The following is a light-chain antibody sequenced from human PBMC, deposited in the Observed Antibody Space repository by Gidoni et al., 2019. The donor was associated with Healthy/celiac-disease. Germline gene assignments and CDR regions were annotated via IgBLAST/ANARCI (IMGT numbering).Light chain of an antibody. CDR1: SGHSSYI. CDR3: ETWDSNSWV. Sequence: QPVMTHSSSASAALGSSVKITCTLSSGHSSYIIAWHQQQPGKSPRYLMKLEGSGSYNKGSGVPDRFSGSSSGADRYLTISNLQSEDEADYYCETWDSNSWVFGGGTKLTVL. V-gene: IGLV4-60*03. J-gene: IGLJ3*02. CDR2: LEGSGSY.